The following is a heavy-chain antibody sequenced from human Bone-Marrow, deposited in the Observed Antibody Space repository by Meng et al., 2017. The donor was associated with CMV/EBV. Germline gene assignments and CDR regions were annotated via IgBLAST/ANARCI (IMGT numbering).Heavy chain of an antibody. Sequence: ASVKVSRKASGHTFSGYYMHWVRQAPGQGLEWMGWINPSSGGTSYAQKYQGRVTMTRDTPISTAYMELSRLRSDDTAVYYCATAPVLMVYRAFDPWGQGTLVTVSS. CDR1: GHTFSGYY. CDR2: INPSSGGT. CDR3: ATAPVLMVYRAFDP. V-gene: IGHV1-2*02. D-gene: IGHD2-8*01. J-gene: IGHJ5*01.